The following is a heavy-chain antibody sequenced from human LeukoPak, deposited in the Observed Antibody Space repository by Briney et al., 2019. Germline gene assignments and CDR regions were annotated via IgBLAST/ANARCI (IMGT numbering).Heavy chain of an antibody. V-gene: IGHV1-46*01. CDR2: INPSGGST. Sequence: ASVKVSCKASGYTFTSYYMHWVRQAPGQGLEWMGIINPSGGSTSYAQKFQGRVTTTRDTSTSTVYMELSSLRSEDTAVYYCARVQGNLSPLDAFDIWGQGTMVTVSS. CDR3: ARVQGNLSPLDAFDI. D-gene: IGHD1-1*01. CDR1: GYTFTSYY. J-gene: IGHJ3*02.